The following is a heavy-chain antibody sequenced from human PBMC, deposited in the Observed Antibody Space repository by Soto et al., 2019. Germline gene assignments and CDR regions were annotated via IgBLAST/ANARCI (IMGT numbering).Heavy chain of an antibody. CDR3: ATLPPRIVVVFTEMPT. V-gene: IGHV4-59*01. D-gene: IGHD2-21*01. Sequence: SETLSLTCTVSGGSISGYYWSWIRQPPGKGLEWIGYMYNTGSTVYNPSFKSRVTISVDTSKNQFSLKLNSVTAADTAVYYCATLPPRIVVVFTEMPTWGQGILVTVSS. CDR1: GGSISGYY. CDR2: MYNTGST. J-gene: IGHJ5*02.